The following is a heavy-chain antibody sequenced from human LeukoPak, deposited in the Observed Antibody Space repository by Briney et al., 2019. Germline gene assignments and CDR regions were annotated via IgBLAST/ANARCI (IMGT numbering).Heavy chain of an antibody. D-gene: IGHD3-9*01. CDR1: GGTFSSYA. CDR3: ATTYDILTGADAFDI. J-gene: IGHJ3*02. CDR2: IIPIFGTA. Sequence: SVKVSCKASGGTFSSYAISWVRQAPGQGLEWMGGIIPIFGTANYAQKFQGRVTITADKSTSTAYMELSSLRSEDTAVYYCATTYDILTGADAFDIWGQGTMVTVSS. V-gene: IGHV1-69*06.